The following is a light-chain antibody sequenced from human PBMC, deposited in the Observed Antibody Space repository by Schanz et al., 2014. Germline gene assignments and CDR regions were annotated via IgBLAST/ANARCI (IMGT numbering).Light chain of an antibody. CDR2: SAS. CDR3: QQYTAYPWT. J-gene: IGKJ1*01. Sequence: DIQMTQSPSSLSASVGDRVTITCRASQSISTYLNWYQQKPGQAPKLLIYSASSLQSGVPSRFSGSGSGTEFTLTISSLQPDDFATYSCQQYTAYPWTFGQGTKVEMK. CDR1: QSISTY. V-gene: IGKV1-39*01.